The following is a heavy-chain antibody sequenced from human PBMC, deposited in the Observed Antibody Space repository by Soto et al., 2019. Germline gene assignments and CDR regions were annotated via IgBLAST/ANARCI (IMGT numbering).Heavy chain of an antibody. CDR1: GFIVSDIY. V-gene: IGHV3-53*01. J-gene: IGHJ4*02. CDR3: GRGGGFIPFDY. CDR2: IFSGGNT. D-gene: IGHD3-16*01. Sequence: PGGSLRLSCAASGFIVSDIYMSWVRQASGKGLQWVSVIFSGGNTYYTDSVKGRFTIPRDNSKNTVYLQMSSLRAEDTAVYYCGRGGGFIPFDYWGQGTLVTVSS.